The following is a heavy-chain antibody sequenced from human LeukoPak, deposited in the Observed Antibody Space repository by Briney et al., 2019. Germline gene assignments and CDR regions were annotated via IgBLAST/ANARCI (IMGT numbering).Heavy chain of an antibody. CDR1: GYTFTGYY. J-gene: IGHJ4*02. Sequence: ASVKVSCKASGYTFTGYYMHWVRQAPGQGLDCMGRINPNSGGTNYAQKFQGRVTMARDTSISTAYMELSRLRYDDTAVYYCARDLDSSSWTDYWGQGTLVTVSS. CDR3: ARDLDSSSWTDY. CDR2: INPNSGGT. D-gene: IGHD6-13*01. V-gene: IGHV1-2*06.